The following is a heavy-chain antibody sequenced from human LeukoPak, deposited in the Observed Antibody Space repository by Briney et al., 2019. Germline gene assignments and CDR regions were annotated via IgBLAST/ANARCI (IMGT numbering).Heavy chain of an antibody. CDR3: ARGGQQLVPGFDP. J-gene: IGHJ5*02. Sequence: SVKVSCKASGGTFSSYAISWVRQAPGQGLEWMGRIIPIFGIANYAQKFQGRVTITADKSTSTAYIELSSLRSEDTAVYYCARGGQQLVPGFDPWGQGTLVTVSS. CDR2: IIPIFGIA. CDR1: GGTFSSYA. V-gene: IGHV1-69*04. D-gene: IGHD6-13*01.